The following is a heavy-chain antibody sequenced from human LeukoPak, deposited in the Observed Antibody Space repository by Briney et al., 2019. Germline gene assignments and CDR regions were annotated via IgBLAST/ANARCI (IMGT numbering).Heavy chain of an antibody. CDR2: IKQDGSEK. V-gene: IGHV3-7*01. CDR3: ARDSPGSSSWYIYMDV. CDR1: GFTFSSYW. D-gene: IGHD6-13*01. J-gene: IGHJ6*03. Sequence: GGSLRLSCAASGFTFSSYWMSWVRQAPRKGLEWVANIKQDGSEKYYVDSVKGRFTISRDNAKNSLYLQMNSLRAEDTAAYYCARDSPGSSSWYIYMDVWGKGTTVTVSS.